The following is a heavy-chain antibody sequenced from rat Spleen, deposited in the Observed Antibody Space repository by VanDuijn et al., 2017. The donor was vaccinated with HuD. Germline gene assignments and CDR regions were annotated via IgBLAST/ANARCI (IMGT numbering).Heavy chain of an antibody. D-gene: IGHD1-11*01. CDR1: GFTFSDYN. CDR2: ISYDGSST. J-gene: IGHJ3*01. CDR3: ATNYGDTDWFAY. V-gene: IGHV5-7*01. Sequence: EVQLVESGGGLVQPGRSLKLSCAASGFTFSDYNMAWVRQAPKKGLEWVATISYDGSSTYYRDSVKGRFTISRDNAKSTLYLQMDSLRSEDTATYYCATNYGDTDWFAYWGQGTLVTVSS.